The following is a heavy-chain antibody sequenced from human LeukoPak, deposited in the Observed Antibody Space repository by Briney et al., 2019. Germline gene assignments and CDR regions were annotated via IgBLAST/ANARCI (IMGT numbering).Heavy chain of an antibody. CDR2: IYPGDSDT. D-gene: IGHD6-19*01. CDR3: ARRGSGWYLDY. Sequence: GESLRISCKGAGYSFSSYWIGWVRQMPGKGLEWMGIIYPGDSDTRNSPSFQGQVTISADKSISTAYLQWSSLKASDTAMYYCARRGSGWYLDYWGQGTLVTVSS. CDR1: GYSFSSYW. J-gene: IGHJ4*02. V-gene: IGHV5-51*01.